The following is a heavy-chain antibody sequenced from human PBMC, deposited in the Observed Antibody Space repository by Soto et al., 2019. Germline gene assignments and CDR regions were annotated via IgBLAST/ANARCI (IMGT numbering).Heavy chain of an antibody. Sequence: PSETLSLTCTVSGGSVSSSSYYWGWVRQPPGKGLEWIGSVYHSGSTYYNPSLESRVTISVDKSKNQFSLKLISVTAADTAVYYCARAGSRENNWFDPWGQGTLVTVSS. CDR1: GGSVSSSSYY. J-gene: IGHJ5*02. V-gene: IGHV4-39*01. CDR3: ARAGSRENNWFDP. CDR2: VYHSGST. D-gene: IGHD6-13*01.